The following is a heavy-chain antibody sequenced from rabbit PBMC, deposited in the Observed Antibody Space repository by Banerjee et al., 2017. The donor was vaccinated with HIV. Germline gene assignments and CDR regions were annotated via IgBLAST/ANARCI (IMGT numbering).Heavy chain of an antibody. J-gene: IGHJ3*01. Sequence: QEQLEESGGGLVQPEGSLTLTCKASGFTISGNYWICWVRQAPGKGLEWIACIAVGSTGSTYYANWAKGRFTVSKTSSTTVTLQMTSLTAADTATYFCARNYVNTFDLWGQGTLVSVS. CDR1: GFTISGNYW. D-gene: IGHD1-1*01. V-gene: IGHV1S45*01. CDR2: IAVGSTGST. CDR3: ARNYVNTFDL.